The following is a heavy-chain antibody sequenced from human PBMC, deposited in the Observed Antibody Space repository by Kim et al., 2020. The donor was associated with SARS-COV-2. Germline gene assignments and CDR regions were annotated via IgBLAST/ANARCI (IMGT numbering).Heavy chain of an antibody. D-gene: IGHD1-26*01. CDR2: IYWDDDK. J-gene: IGHJ4*02. Sequence: SGPTLVNPTQTLTLTCTFSGFSLSTSGVGVGWIRQPPGKALEWLALIYWDDDKRYSPSLKSRLTITKDTSKNQVVLTMTNMDPVDTATYYCAHIGGRYVGATMSNRMGYYFDYWGQGTLVTVSS. V-gene: IGHV2-5*02. CDR3: AHIGGRYVGATMSNRMGYYFDY. CDR1: GFSLSTSGVG.